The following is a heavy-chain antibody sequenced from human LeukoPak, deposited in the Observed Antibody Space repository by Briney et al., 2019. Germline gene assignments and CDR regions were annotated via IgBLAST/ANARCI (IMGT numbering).Heavy chain of an antibody. CDR2: IYTSGST. V-gene: IGHV4-4*07. J-gene: IGHJ3*02. CDR1: GGSISSYY. Sequence: SETLSLTCTVSGGSISSYYWSWIRQPAGKGLEWIGRIYTSGSTNYNPSLKSRVTISLDTSKNQFSLKVISMTAADTAAYYCTKSDGYGLIRICGRGTMVTVSS. CDR3: TKSDGYGLIRI. D-gene: IGHD3-10*01.